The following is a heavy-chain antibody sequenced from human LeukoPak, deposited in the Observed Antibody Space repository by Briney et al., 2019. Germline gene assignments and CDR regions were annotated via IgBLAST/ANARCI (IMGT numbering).Heavy chain of an antibody. V-gene: IGHV4-31*03. CDR3: ASRPPSGYYMDV. CDR1: GGSISSGGYY. CDR2: IYYSGST. Sequence: SETLSLTCTVSGGSISSGGYYWSWIRQHPGKGLEWIGYIYYSGSTYYNPSLKRRVTISVDTSKNQFSLKLSSVTAADTAVYYCASRPPSGYYMDVWGKGTTVTVSS. D-gene: IGHD6-19*01. J-gene: IGHJ6*03.